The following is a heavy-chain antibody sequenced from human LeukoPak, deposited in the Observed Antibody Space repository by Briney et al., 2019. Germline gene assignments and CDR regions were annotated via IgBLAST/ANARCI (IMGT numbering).Heavy chain of an antibody. CDR2: ISGSGIAK. CDR1: GFIFSDHA. D-gene: IGHD3-10*01. V-gene: IGHV3-23*01. Sequence: GGSLRLSCTASGFIFSDHAMTWVRQAPGKGLEWVAPISGSGIAKEYADSVKGRFTVSRDNSKNILYLQMNSLRAEDTAVYFRAKGPSGSYQGYFDSWGQGTLVTVSS. J-gene: IGHJ4*02. CDR3: AKGPSGSYQGYFDS.